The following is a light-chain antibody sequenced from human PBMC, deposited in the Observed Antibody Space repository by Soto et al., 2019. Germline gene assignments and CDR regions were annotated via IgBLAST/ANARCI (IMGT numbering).Light chain of an antibody. CDR2: GAS. V-gene: IGKV3D-15*01. CDR3: QQYNNWPWT. J-gene: IGKJ1*01. CDR1: QSVSSN. Sequence: EIVLTQSPGTLSLSPGERATLSCRASQSVSSNLAWYQQKPGQAPRLLIYGASNRATGIPARFSGSGSGTDFTLTISSLQSEDLAVYYCQQYNNWPWTFGQGTKVDIK.